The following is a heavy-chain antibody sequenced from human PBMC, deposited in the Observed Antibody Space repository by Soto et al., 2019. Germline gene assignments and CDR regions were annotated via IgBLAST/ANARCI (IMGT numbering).Heavy chain of an antibody. Sequence: GGSLRLSCAASGFTFRSYSMNWVRQAPGKGLEWVSYISSSNRTINYADSVKGRFIISRDNAKDSLYLQMHSLRDEDTAVYYCAREGWPLLQTGMDVWGQGTTVTVSS. CDR3: AREGWPLLQTGMDV. D-gene: IGHD2-15*01. CDR1: GFTFRSYS. CDR2: ISSSNRTI. V-gene: IGHV3-48*02. J-gene: IGHJ6*02.